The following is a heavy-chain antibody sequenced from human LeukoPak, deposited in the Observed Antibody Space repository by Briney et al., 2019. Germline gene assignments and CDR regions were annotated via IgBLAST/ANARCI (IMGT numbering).Heavy chain of an antibody. Sequence: PGGSLRLSCAASGFTFSSYALSWVRQAPGKGLQWVSLIDSGGGATYYADSVKGRFTISRDNSKNTLYLQMNSLRAEDTAVYYCAKVEKLVEDWFDPWGQGTLVTVSS. J-gene: IGHJ5*02. V-gene: IGHV3-23*01. CDR3: AKVEKLVEDWFDP. CDR2: IDSGGGAT. CDR1: GFTFSSYA. D-gene: IGHD6-6*01.